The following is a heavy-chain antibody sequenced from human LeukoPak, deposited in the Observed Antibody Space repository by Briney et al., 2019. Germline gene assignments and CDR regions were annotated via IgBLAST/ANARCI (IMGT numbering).Heavy chain of an antibody. V-gene: IGHV4-38-2*01. D-gene: IGHD2/OR15-2a*01. Sequence: PSETLSLTCAVSGYSISSGYYWGWIRQPPGKGLEWIGSIYHSGSTYYNPSLKSRVTISVDTSKNQFSLKLSSVTAADTAVYYCARLHSIAISGVFDIWGQGTMVTVSS. CDR1: GYSISSGYY. J-gene: IGHJ3*02. CDR3: ARLHSIAISGVFDI. CDR2: IYHSGST.